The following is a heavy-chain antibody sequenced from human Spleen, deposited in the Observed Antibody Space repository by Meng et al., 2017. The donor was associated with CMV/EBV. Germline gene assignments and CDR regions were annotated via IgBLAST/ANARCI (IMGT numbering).Heavy chain of an antibody. D-gene: IGHD3-10*01. Sequence: SETLSLTCTVSGYSINSGYHWGWIRQPPGKGLEWIGYIYYSGSTNYNPSLKSRVTISVDTSKNQFSLKLSSVTAADTAVYYCARDGEGTMVRGVHLPLYWGQGTLVTVSS. CDR1: GYSINSGYH. CDR2: IYYSGST. J-gene: IGHJ4*02. V-gene: IGHV4-61*01. CDR3: ARDGEGTMVRGVHLPLY.